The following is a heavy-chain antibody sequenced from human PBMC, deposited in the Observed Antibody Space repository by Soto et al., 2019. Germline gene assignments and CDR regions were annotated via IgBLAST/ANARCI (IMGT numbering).Heavy chain of an antibody. J-gene: IGHJ6*02. Sequence: LEQSGAEVRSPGSSVTISCKASGGSFTSFSIDWVRQAPGEGLEWIGGVIRLIGKVRYSPTFQNRVTMTTDESANTAFLHLRRLTSDDTAVYFCGRGVRIFGSAPRDLPPDVWGQGTALIVSS. CDR1: GGSFTSFS. V-gene: IGHV1-69*05. CDR2: VIRLIGKV. CDR3: GRGVRIFGSAPRDLPPDV. D-gene: IGHD3-10*01.